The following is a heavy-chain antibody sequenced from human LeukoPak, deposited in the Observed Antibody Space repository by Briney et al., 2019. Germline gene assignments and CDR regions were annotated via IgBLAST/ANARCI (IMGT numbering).Heavy chain of an antibody. CDR2: ISAYNGNT. Sequence: ASVKVSCKASGYTFTTYGINWVRQAPGQGLEWMGWISAYNGNTNYAQNLQGRVTLTTDTSASIAYMKLRSLRSNDTAVYYCARDLIAARPGWFDPWGQGTLVIVSS. J-gene: IGHJ5*02. CDR1: GYTFTTYG. V-gene: IGHV1-18*01. CDR3: ARDLIAARPGWFDP. D-gene: IGHD6-6*01.